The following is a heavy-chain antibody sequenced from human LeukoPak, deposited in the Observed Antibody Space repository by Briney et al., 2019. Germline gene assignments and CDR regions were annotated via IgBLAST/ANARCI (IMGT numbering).Heavy chain of an antibody. D-gene: IGHD3-16*01. Sequence: SETLSLTCTVSGASISSYYWSWVRQPAGKGLEWIGRIYSSGSSNYNPPLRSRVTMSVDTSKNQFSLRLSSVTAADTAVYYCASYDFYYYYMEVWGRGTTVTVSS. V-gene: IGHV4-4*07. CDR3: ASYDFYYYYMEV. CDR2: IYSSGSS. J-gene: IGHJ6*03. CDR1: GASISSYY.